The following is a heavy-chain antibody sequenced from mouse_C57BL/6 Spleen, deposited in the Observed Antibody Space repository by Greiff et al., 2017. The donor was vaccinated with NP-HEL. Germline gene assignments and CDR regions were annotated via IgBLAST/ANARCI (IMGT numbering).Heavy chain of an antibody. J-gene: IGHJ1*03. CDR1: GYTFTSYW. Sequence: QVQLQQPGAELVRPGSSVKLSCKASGYTFTSYWMHWVKQRPIQGLEWIGNIDPSDSETHYNQKFKDKATLTVDKSSSTAYMQLSSLTSEDSAVYDSARGQRGRGYFDVWGTGTTVTVSS. D-gene: IGHD4-1*02. CDR3: ARGQRGRGYFDV. V-gene: IGHV1-52*01. CDR2: IDPSDSET.